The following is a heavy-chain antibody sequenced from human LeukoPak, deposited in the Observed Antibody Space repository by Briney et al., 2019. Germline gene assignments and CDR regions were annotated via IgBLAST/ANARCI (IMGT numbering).Heavy chain of an antibody. V-gene: IGHV3-30*03. Sequence: GGSLRLSCAASGFAFTTYGMHWVRQAPGKGLEWVAVISYDGNNKYYADSVKGRFTISRDNSKNTLYVQMNSLRAEDTALYYCARDVVRGPDDGYFQHWGQGTLVTVSS. CDR2: ISYDGNNK. CDR3: ARDVVRGPDDGYFQH. CDR1: GFAFTTYG. D-gene: IGHD3-10*02. J-gene: IGHJ1*01.